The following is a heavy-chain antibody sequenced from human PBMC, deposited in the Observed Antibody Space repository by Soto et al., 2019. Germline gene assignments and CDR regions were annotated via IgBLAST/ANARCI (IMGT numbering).Heavy chain of an antibody. Sequence: GGSLRLSCSASGFTFSSYAMHWVRQAPGKGLEYVSAISSNGGSTYYADSVKGRFTISRGNSKNTLYLQMSSLRAEDTAVYYCVKSPRPIAGIPSSFNYWGQGTLVTVSS. CDR1: GFTFSSYA. CDR3: VKSPRPIAGIPSSFNY. CDR2: ISSNGGST. J-gene: IGHJ4*02. D-gene: IGHD6-13*01. V-gene: IGHV3-64D*08.